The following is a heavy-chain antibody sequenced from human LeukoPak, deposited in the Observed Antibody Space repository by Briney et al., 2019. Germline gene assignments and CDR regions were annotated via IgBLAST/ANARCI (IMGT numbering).Heavy chain of an antibody. Sequence: ASETLSLTCAVYGGSFSGYYWSWIRQPPGKGLEWIGEINHSGSTNYNPSLKSRVTISVDTSKNQFSLKLSSVTAADTAVYYCARDMGRAAYDYWGQGTLVTVSS. CDR2: INHSGST. CDR1: GGSFSGYY. V-gene: IGHV4-34*01. CDR3: ARDMGRAAYDY. J-gene: IGHJ4*02. D-gene: IGHD3-10*01.